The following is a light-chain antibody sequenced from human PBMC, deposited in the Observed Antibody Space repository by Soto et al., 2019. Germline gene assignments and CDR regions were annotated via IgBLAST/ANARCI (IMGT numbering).Light chain of an antibody. Sequence: QSVLTQPPSVSGAPVQRVTISCTGSSYNIGAGYDVHWYQQLPGTAPKLLIYGNSNRPSGVPDRFSGSKSGTSASLAITGLQAEDEADYYCQSYDSSLSGWVFGGGTKLTVL. V-gene: IGLV1-40*01. CDR1: SYNIGAGYD. J-gene: IGLJ3*02. CDR3: QSYDSSLSGWV. CDR2: GNS.